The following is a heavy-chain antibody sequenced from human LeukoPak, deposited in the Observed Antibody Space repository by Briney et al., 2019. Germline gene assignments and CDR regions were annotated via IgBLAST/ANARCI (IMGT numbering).Heavy chain of an antibody. CDR2: IYPGDSDT. CDR3: ARPRTGYSSRLGAFDI. V-gene: IGHV5-51*01. D-gene: IGHD6-13*01. Sequence: GESLKISCKGSGYSFSSYWIGWVRQMPGKGLEWMGIIYPGDSDTRYSPSFQGQVTISADKSISTAYLQWSSLKASDTAMYYCARPRTGYSSRLGAFDIWGQGTMVTVSS. CDR1: GYSFSSYW. J-gene: IGHJ3*02.